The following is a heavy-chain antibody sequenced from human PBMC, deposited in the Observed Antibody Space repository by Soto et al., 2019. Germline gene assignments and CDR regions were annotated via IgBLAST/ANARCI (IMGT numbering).Heavy chain of an antibody. J-gene: IGHJ6*03. CDR1: GFTFSSYA. V-gene: IGHV3-23*01. D-gene: IGHD3-3*01. CDR2: ISGSGGST. CDR3: ATSPTIFGVVIRNEYYYYMDV. Sequence: PGGSLRLSCAASGFTFSSYAMSWVRQAPGKGLEWVSAISGSGGSTYYADPVKGRFTISRDNSKNTLYLQMNSLRAEDTAVYYCATSPTIFGVVIRNEYYYYMDVWGKGTTVTVSS.